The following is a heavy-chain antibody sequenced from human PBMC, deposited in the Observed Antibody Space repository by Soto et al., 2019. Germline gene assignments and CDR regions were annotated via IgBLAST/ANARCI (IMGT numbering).Heavy chain of an antibody. D-gene: IGHD4-17*01. CDR2: IYYRGTP. CDR3: TRFATAVAS. V-gene: IGHV4-59*12. J-gene: IGHJ4*02. CDR1: NGSLNFDY. Sequence: SESMSLTWNVSNGSLNFDYWSWIRQPPGKELEWIGNIYYRGTPTYNPSLQGRVTMSLDTPKNQFSLMLTSVNAADTAVNYSTRFATAVASWGRGALVTVSS.